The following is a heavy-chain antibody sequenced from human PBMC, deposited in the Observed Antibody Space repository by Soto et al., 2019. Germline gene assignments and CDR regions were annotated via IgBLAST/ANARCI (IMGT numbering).Heavy chain of an antibody. V-gene: IGHV3-9*01. J-gene: IGHJ4*02. Sequence: EVQLVESGGGLVQPGRSLRLSCAASGFTIEDYAMHWVRQAPGKGLEWVASISWNSGKRGYADSVKGRSTISIDNAKTFLYLQMNSLRVEDTALYHCVKDKGDDWGQGTLVTVSS. CDR2: ISWNSGKR. CDR1: GFTIEDYA. CDR3: VKDKGDD.